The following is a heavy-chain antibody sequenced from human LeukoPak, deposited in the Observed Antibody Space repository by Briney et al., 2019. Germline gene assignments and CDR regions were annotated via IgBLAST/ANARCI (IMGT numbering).Heavy chain of an antibody. D-gene: IGHD3-3*01. V-gene: IGHV1-18*01. CDR1: GYTFTSYG. CDR3: ARQGRVNTIFGVGNNWFDP. J-gene: IGHJ5*02. CDR2: ISAYNGNT. Sequence: ASVKVSCKASGYTFTSYGISWVRQAPGQGLEWMGWISAYNGNTNYAQKLQGRVTMTTDTSTSTAYMELRSLRSDDTAVYYCARQGRVNTIFGVGNNWFDPWGQGTLVTVSS.